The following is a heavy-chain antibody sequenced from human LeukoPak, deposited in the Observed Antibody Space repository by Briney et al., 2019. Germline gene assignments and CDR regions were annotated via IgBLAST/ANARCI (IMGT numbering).Heavy chain of an antibody. J-gene: IGHJ3*02. D-gene: IGHD1-26*01. CDR3: ARDSGSYLGAFDI. CDR1: GGSISSGSYY. Sequence: SQTLSPTCTVSGGSISSGSYYWSWIRQPAGKGLEWIGRIYTSGSTNYNPSLKSRVTISVDTSKNQFSLKLSSVTAADTAVYYCARDSGSYLGAFDIWGQGTMVTVSS. V-gene: IGHV4-61*02. CDR2: IYTSGST.